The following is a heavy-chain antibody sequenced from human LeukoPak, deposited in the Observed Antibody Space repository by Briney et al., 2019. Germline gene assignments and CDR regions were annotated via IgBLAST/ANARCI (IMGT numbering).Heavy chain of an antibody. D-gene: IGHD3-10*01. J-gene: IGHJ6*02. CDR1: GFTFSDYE. Sequence: GGSLRLSCAASGFTFSDYEMNWVRQAPGKGLEWVSYISSSGNTIYYVDSVKGRFTISRDNAKNSLYLQMNSLRAEDTAVYYCARGHDLDRAPPTQFYGMDVWGQGTTVTISS. V-gene: IGHV3-48*03. CDR3: ARGHDLDRAPPTQFYGMDV. CDR2: ISSSGNTI.